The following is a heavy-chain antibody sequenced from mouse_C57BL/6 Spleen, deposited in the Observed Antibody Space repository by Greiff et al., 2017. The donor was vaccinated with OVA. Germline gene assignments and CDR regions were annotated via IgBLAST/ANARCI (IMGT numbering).Heavy chain of an antibody. CDR2: ISYDGSN. J-gene: IGHJ1*03. V-gene: IGHV3-6*01. CDR3: ARTGTMWYFDV. Sequence: EVQVVESGPGLVKPSQSLSLTCSVTGYSITSGYYWNWIRQFPGNILEWMGYISYDGSNNYNPSLKNRISITRDTSKNQYFLKLNTVTTEDTATYYCARTGTMWYFDVWGTGTTVTVSS. D-gene: IGHD4-1*01. CDR1: GYSITSGYY.